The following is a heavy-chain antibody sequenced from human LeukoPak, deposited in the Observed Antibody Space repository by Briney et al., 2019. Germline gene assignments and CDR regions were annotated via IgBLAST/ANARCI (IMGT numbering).Heavy chain of an antibody. Sequence: ASVKVSCKASGGTFSSYAISRARQAPGQGLEWMGRIILIFGTANYAQKFQGRVTITTDESTSTAYMELSSLRSEDTAVYYCASLNAGSDYWGQGTLVTVSS. CDR2: IILIFGTA. J-gene: IGHJ4*02. V-gene: IGHV1-69*05. D-gene: IGHD3-10*01. CDR1: GGTFSSYA. CDR3: ASLNAGSDY.